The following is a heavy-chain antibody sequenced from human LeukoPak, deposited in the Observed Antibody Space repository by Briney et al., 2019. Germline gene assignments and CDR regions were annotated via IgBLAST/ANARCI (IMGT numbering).Heavy chain of an antibody. CDR2: ISYDGSNK. CDR3: ARDGRRGIVVVPAAMSLDY. J-gene: IGHJ4*02. CDR1: GFTFSSYA. Sequence: GGSLRLSCAASGFTFSSYAMHWVRQAPGKGLEWVAVISYDGSNKYCADSVKGRFTISRDNSKNTLYLQMNSLRAEDTAVYYCARDGRRGIVVVPAAMSLDYWGQGTLVTVSS. D-gene: IGHD2-2*01. V-gene: IGHV3-30-3*01.